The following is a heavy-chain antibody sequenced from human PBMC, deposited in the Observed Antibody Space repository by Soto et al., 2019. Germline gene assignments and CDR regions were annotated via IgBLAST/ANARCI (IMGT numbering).Heavy chain of an antibody. CDR2: ISGSGGST. D-gene: IGHD3-10*01. CDR3: AKDKRPDYYGSGSYPPDY. Sequence: GGSLRLSCAASGFTFSSYAMSWVRQAPGKGLEWVSAISGSGGSTYYADSVKGRFTISRDNSKNTLYLQMNSLRAEDTAVYYCAKDKRPDYYGSGSYPPDYWGQGTLVTVSS. V-gene: IGHV3-23*01. CDR1: GFTFSSYA. J-gene: IGHJ4*02.